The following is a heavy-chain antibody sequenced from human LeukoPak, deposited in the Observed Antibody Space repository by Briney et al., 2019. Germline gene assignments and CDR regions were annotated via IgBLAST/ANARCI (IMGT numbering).Heavy chain of an antibody. CDR2: ISGSGGST. CDR3: ASPMYYDFWSGPLFDY. J-gene: IGHJ4*02. Sequence: GGSLRLSCAVSGFTFSSYAMSWVRQAPGKGLEWVSAISGSGGSTYYADSVKGRFTISRDNSKNTLYLQMNSLRAEDTAVYYCASPMYYDFWSGPLFDYWGQGTLVTVSS. V-gene: IGHV3-23*01. D-gene: IGHD3-3*01. CDR1: GFTFSSYA.